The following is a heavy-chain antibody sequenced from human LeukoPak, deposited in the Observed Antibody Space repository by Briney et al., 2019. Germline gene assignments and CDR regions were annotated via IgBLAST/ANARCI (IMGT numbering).Heavy chain of an antibody. CDR3: ARRAAMDDWYFDL. V-gene: IGHV1-69*01. Sequence: SVKVSCKASGGTFSNYAISWVRQAPGQGLEWMGGIIPIFGTANYAQKFQGRVTITADESTSTAYMELSSLRSEDTAVYYCARRAAMDDWYFDLWGRGTLVTVSS. J-gene: IGHJ2*01. D-gene: IGHD5-18*01. CDR1: GGTFSNYA. CDR2: IIPIFGTA.